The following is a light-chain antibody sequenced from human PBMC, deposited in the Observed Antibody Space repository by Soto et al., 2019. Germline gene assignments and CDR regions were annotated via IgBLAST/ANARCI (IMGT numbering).Light chain of an antibody. V-gene: IGLV2-23*02. CDR2: EVA. J-gene: IGLJ3*02. CDR3: CSFAGGTTFWL. CDR1: SSDIGGYDV. Sequence: QAVVTQPASVSGSPGQTITISCTGTSSDIGGYDVVSWYQHHPGKAPKLLIYEVAKRPSGVSNRFSGSKSGSTASLTVSGLQAEDEADYHCCSFAGGTTFWLFGGGTKLTVL.